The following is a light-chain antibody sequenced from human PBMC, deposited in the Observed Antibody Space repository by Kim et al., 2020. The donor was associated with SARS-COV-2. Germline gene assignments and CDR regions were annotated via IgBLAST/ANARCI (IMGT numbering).Light chain of an antibody. CDR2: DVN. V-gene: IGLV2-14*03. Sequence: QSALTQPASVSGSPGQSIIISCTGTSSDVGGFKYVSWYQQYPGKVPRLMIYDVNNRPSGVSNRFSGSKSGNTASLTISGLQAEDEADYYCTSFTASSTHVFGTGTKVTVL. CDR1: SSDVGGFKY. CDR3: TSFTASSTHV. J-gene: IGLJ1*01.